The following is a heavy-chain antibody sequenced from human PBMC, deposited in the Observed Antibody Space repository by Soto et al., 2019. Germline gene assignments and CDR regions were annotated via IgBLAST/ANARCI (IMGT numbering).Heavy chain of an antibody. V-gene: IGHV4-39*01. J-gene: IGHJ5*02. CDR3: ASFRGYCSAGSCYSTFWFDP. D-gene: IGHD2-15*01. CDR2: IYYSGST. CDR1: GGSISSYYY. Sequence: SETLSLTCTVSGGSISSYYYWGWIRQPPGKGLEWIGNIYYSGSTGYNPSLKSRVTISADTSKIQLSLKLSTLTAADAALYYCASFRGYCSAGSCYSTFWFDPWGQGILVTVSS.